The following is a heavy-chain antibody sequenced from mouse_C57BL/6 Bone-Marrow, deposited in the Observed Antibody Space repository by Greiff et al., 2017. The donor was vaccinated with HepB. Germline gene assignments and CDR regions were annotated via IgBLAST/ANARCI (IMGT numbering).Heavy chain of an antibody. V-gene: IGHV1-74*01. J-gene: IGHJ3*01. D-gene: IGHD2-3*01. CDR3: ATEGIYDGYYLFAY. CDR1: GYTFTSYW. Sequence: QVQLQQPGAELVKPGASVKVSCKASGYTFTSYWMHWVKQRPGQGLEWIGRIHPSDSDTNYNQKFKGKATLTVDKSSSTAYMQLSSLTSEDSAVYYCATEGIYDGYYLFAYWGQGTLVTVSA. CDR2: IHPSDSDT.